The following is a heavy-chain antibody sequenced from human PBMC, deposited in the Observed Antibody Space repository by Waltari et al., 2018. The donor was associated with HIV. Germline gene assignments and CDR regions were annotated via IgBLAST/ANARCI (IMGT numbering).Heavy chain of an antibody. Sequence: EVQPVQSGGGLVQPGGSRRLACPASGFSVGRYWMHWVRQIPGQGLVWVSRINPDENTINYADSVRGRFTIPRDYAKITLYLQMNSLRDEDTAMYYCVKDMFGEYDYWGQGTLVTVSS. D-gene: IGHD3-10*02. CDR2: INPDENTI. V-gene: IGHV3-74*01. J-gene: IGHJ4*02. CDR1: GFSVGRYW. CDR3: VKDMFGEYDY.